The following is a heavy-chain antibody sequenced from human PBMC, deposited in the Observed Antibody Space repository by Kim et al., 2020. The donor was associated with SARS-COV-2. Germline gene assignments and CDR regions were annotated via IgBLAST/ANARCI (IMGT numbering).Heavy chain of an antibody. Sequence: SETLSLTCTVSGGSISSTSYYWGWIRQPPGKGLEWIGNIYHSGTTFYNPSLKSRVTMSVDPSNNHFTLHLSSVTAADTALYYCARTPFLTDYYTKVLRYWYFDLWGRGTLVTGSS. CDR2: IYHSGTT. D-gene: IGHD3-9*01. J-gene: IGHJ2*01. V-gene: IGHV4-39*02. CDR1: GGSISSTSYY. CDR3: ARTPFLTDYYTKVLRYWYFDL.